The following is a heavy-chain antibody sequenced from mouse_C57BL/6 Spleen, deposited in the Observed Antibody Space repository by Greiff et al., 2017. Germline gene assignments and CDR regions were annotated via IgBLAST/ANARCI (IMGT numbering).Heavy chain of an antibody. Sequence: QVQLQQSDAELVKPGASVKISCKASGYTFTGHNIHWMTQRPEQGLEWIGYIYPRNGSTKYNEKFKGKATLTADKSSSTAYMQLNSLTSEEYAVYFCARSREAHCYGIDYWCQGSTLTVSS. J-gene: IGHJ2*01. V-gene: IGHV1-78*01. CDR1: GYTFTGHN. CDR2: IYPRNGST. D-gene: IGHD1-1*01. CDR3: ARSREAHCYGIDY.